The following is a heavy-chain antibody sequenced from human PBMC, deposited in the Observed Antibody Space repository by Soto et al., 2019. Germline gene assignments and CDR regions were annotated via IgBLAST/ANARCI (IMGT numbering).Heavy chain of an antibody. CDR2: IYYSGST. CDR1: GGSISSSSYY. J-gene: IGHJ4*02. D-gene: IGHD4-4*01. Sequence: SETLSLTCTVSGGSISSSSYYWDWIRQPPGKGLEWIGSIYYSGSTYYNPSLKSRVTISVDTSKNQFSLKLSSVTAADTAVYYCARHTVTTAKIDYWGQGTLVTVSS. CDR3: ARHTVTTAKIDY. V-gene: IGHV4-39*01.